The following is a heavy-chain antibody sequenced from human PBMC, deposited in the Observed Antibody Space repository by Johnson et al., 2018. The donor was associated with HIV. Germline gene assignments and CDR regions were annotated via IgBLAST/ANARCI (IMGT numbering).Heavy chain of an antibody. Sequence: QVQLVESGGGLVKPGGSLRLSCEASGFRFSDYYMSWIRQAPGKGLEWISYITSSGSSVYYTDFVKGRFTISRDNAKNSLYLQMHSLRAEDTAVYYCVCLRAWTFYIWGQGTMVTVSS. V-gene: IGHV3-11*04. J-gene: IGHJ3*02. CDR2: ITSSGSSV. CDR1: GFRFSDYY. CDR3: VCLRAWTFYI. D-gene: IGHD3-10*01.